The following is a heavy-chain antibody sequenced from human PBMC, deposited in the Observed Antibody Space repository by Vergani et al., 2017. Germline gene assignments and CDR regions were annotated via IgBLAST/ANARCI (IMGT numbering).Heavy chain of an antibody. CDR2: IYYSGST. V-gene: IGHV4-39*01. CDR3: ARHGDIVVVPAASFDY. Sequence: QLQLQESGPGLVKPSETLCLTCTVSGGSISSSSYYWGWLRQPPGKGLEWIGSIYYSGSTYYNPSLKSRVTISVDTSKNQFSLKLSSVTAADTAVYYCARHGDIVVVPAASFDYWGQGTLVTVSS. J-gene: IGHJ4*02. D-gene: IGHD2-2*01. CDR1: GGSISSSSYY.